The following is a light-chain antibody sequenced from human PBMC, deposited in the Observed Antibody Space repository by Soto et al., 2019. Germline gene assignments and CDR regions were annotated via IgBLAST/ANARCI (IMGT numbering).Light chain of an antibody. Sequence: QSVLTQPASVSGSPGQSITISCTGTSSDVGSYNLVSWYQQHPDKAPKLIIYEGNKRPSGVSNRFSGSKSGNTASLTISGLQAEDEADYYCCSYAGDSADVVFGGGTKLTVL. J-gene: IGLJ2*01. CDR3: CSYAGDSADVV. CDR1: SSDVGSYNL. V-gene: IGLV2-23*01. CDR2: EGN.